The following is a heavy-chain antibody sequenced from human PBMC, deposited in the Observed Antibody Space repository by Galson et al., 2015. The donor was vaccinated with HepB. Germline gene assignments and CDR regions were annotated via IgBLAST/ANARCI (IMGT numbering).Heavy chain of an antibody. CDR2: IYWTDDK. D-gene: IGHD2-21*01. V-gene: IGHV2-5*01. CDR3: AHSLFGSSYYFDY. J-gene: IGHJ4*02. CDR1: GFSLRTSGVG. Sequence: PALVKPTQTLTLTCTFSGFSLRTSGVGVGWVRQSPGKALEWLALIYWTDDKRYSPSLRGRFTITKDTSKNQVVLTMTSMDPVDTATYYCAHSLFGSSYYFDYWGQGTLVTVSS.